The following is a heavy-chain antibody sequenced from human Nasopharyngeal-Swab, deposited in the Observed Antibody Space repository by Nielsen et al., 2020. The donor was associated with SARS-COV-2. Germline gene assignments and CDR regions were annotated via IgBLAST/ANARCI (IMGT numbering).Heavy chain of an antibody. Sequence: GESLKISCAASGFTVGNNYMTWVRQAPGKGLQWVSVIYSGGSTYYADSVKGRFTISRDNSKNTLYLQMNSLRAEDTALYYCVKGGYLHDYINYGDWFDPWGLGTLVTVSS. CDR1: GFTVGNNY. V-gene: IGHV3-53*01. CDR3: VKGGYLHDYINYGDWFDP. D-gene: IGHD4-11*01. J-gene: IGHJ5*02. CDR2: IYSGGST.